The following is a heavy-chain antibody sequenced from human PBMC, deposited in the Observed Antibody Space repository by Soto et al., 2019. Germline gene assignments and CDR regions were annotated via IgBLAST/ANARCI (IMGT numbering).Heavy chain of an antibody. D-gene: IGHD3-3*01. Sequence: PSQTLSLTCTVSGGSISSGGYYCSWIRQHPGKGLEWIEYIYYSGSTYYNPSLKSQVTISLDTSKNQFSLKLSSVTAADTAVYYCARMSEQNYFDYWGQGTLVTVSS. J-gene: IGHJ4*02. V-gene: IGHV4-31*01. CDR2: IYYSGST. CDR1: GGSISSGGYY. CDR3: ARMSEQNYFDY.